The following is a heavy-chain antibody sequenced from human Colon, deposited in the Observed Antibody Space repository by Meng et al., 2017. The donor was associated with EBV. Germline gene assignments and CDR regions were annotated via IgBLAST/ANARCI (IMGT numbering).Heavy chain of an antibody. D-gene: IGHD2-2*01. CDR3: ARAVGPDCSSTSCPFDY. Sequence: ESGPGLVTPSATLSLTCAVSGGSVSSETYYWNWIRQPPGKALEWIGYVSYSGGTNYNPSLKNRVTISVDTSKNQVSLRLSSVTAADTAVFYCARAVGPDCSSTSCPFDYWGQGTLVTVSS. J-gene: IGHJ4*02. V-gene: IGHV4-61*01. CDR1: GGSVSSETYY. CDR2: VSYSGGT.